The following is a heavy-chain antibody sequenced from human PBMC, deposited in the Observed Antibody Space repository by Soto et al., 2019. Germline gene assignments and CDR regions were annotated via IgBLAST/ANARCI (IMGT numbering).Heavy chain of an antibody. CDR1: GGSISSGGSY. V-gene: IGHV4-31*03. J-gene: IGHJ6*02. D-gene: IGHD4-4*01. CDR2: IYYSGST. CDR3: ARDRLQAYYYGMDV. Sequence: SETLCLTCTVSGGSISSGGSYWSWIRQHPGKGLEWIGYIYYSGSTYYSPSLKSRVTISVDTSKNQFSLKLSSVTAADTAVYYCARDRLQAYYYGMDVWCQGTTVT.